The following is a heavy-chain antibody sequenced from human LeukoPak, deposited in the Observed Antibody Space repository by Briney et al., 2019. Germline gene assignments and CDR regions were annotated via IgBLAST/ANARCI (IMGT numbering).Heavy chain of an antibody. Sequence: GGSLRLSCAASGSTFSIYAISWVRQPPGKGLEWVSIMSGSGNITYYADSVKGPFTISRDNSKNTLYLQMNSLRADDTAVYYCAKGPSISAVGYFDYWGQGTLVTVSS. D-gene: IGHD6-13*01. CDR2: MSGSGNIT. V-gene: IGHV3-23*01. CDR3: AKGPSISAVGYFDY. J-gene: IGHJ4*02. CDR1: GSTFSIYA.